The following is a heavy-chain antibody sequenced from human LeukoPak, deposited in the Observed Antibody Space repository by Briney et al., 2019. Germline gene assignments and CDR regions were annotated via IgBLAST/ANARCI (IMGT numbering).Heavy chain of an antibody. CDR2: ISGSGDST. Sequence: GGSLRLSCVASGFTFSSYAMNRVRQAPGKGLEWVSGISGSGDSTYYADSVKGRFTISRDNSKNTLDLQMNSLRAEGTAVYYCAKGPTHDYYDSSGYSALRFDYWGQGTLVTVSS. CDR3: AKGPTHDYYDSSGYSALRFDY. CDR1: GFTFSSYA. D-gene: IGHD3-22*01. J-gene: IGHJ4*02. V-gene: IGHV3-23*01.